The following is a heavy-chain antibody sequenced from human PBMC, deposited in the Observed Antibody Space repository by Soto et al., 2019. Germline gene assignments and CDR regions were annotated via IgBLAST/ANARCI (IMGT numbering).Heavy chain of an antibody. D-gene: IGHD3-10*01. J-gene: IGHJ4*02. CDR1: GGFTSTNNW. CDR2: AYHSGST. Sequence: SETLSLTCAVSGGFTSTNNWWSWFRQPPGKGLEWIGDAYHSGSTEYNPSLKSRVSISVDKSKNQISLKLTSATAADTAVYYCARSPPSSYYGGSGTFDYWGQGTLVTVSS. CDR3: ARSPPSSYYGGSGTFDY. V-gene: IGHV4-4*02.